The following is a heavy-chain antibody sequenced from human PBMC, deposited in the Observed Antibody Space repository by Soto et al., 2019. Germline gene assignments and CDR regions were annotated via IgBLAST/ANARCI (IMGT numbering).Heavy chain of an antibody. CDR3: AREAGPDRWFDP. D-gene: IGHD6-19*01. CDR1: GASISSNF. CDR2: ISTSGTI. J-gene: IGHJ5*02. V-gene: IGHV4-4*07. Sequence: SETLSLTCTVSGASISSNFWTWIRQPAGKGLDWIGRISTSGTINYNPSLKSRVTMSVDTSKNQFSLNLSSGTAADTAVYYCAREAGPDRWFDPWGQGTLVTVSS.